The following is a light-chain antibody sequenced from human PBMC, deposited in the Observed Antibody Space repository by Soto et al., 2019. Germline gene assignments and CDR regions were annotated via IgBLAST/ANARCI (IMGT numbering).Light chain of an antibody. V-gene: IGKV1-5*01. CDR2: DAS. CDR1: QSISTW. CDR3: QQYKSYWT. J-gene: IGKJ1*01. Sequence: DIQMTQSPSTLSADVGDRVTITFRASQSISTWLAWYQQKPGKAPKPLINDASSLESGVPSRFRGSGYGTEFTLTISSLQPDDFATYHCQQYKSYWTFGQGTNVDIK.